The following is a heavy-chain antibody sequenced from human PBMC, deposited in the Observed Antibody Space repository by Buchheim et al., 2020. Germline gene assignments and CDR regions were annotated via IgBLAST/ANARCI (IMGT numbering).Heavy chain of an antibody. D-gene: IGHD6-13*01. CDR1: GGSISSSSYY. CDR3: ARHWLYSSSWLLDWFDP. V-gene: IGHV4-39*01. Sequence: QLQLQESGPGLVKPSETLSLTCTVSGGSISSSSYYWGWIRQPPGKGLEWIGSIYYSGSTYYNPSLKSRVTISVDTSKNQFSLKLNSVTAADTAGYYCARHWLYSSSWLLDWFDPWGQGTL. J-gene: IGHJ5*02. CDR2: IYYSGST.